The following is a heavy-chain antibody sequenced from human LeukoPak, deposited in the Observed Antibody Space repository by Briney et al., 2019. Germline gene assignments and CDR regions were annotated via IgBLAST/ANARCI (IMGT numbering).Heavy chain of an antibody. D-gene: IGHD3-9*01. CDR2: ISHYGGNT. V-gene: IGHV3-30*18. Sequence: PGGALRLSCAASGFTFSSFGIRRVRQAPGKGLEWVAVISHYGGNTEYGDSVKGRFTVSRDNSKNTLYLQMNSLRSADTAVYFCAKGPRSDILSGSYYFHGMDIWGQGTPVTVSS. CDR3: AKGPRSDILSGSYYFHGMDI. CDR1: GFTFSSFG. J-gene: IGHJ6*02.